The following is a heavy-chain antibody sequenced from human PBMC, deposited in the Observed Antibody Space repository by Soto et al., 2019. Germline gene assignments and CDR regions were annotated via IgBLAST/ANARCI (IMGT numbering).Heavy chain of an antibody. CDR1: GFTFSSYA. CDR3: AKHPAIGSYYYFDY. CDR2: ISGSGGST. D-gene: IGHD1-26*01. V-gene: IGHV3-23*01. J-gene: IGHJ4*02. Sequence: EVQLLESGGGLVQPGGSLRLSCAASGFTFSSYAMSWVRQAPGKGLEWVSAISGSGGSTYYADSVKGRFTISRDNSKNTLYPQVNSLRAEDTAVYYCAKHPAIGSYYYFDYWGQGTLATVSS.